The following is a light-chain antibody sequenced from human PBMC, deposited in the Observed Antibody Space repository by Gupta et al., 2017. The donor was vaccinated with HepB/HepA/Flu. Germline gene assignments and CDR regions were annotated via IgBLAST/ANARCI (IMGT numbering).Light chain of an antibody. CDR2: DAS. CDR1: QSLSSY. J-gene: IGKJ5*01. V-gene: IGKV3-11*01. Sequence: EIVLTQSPATLSLSPGERATLSCRASQSLSSYLAWYQQTPGQAPRLLIYDASNRATGIPARFSGSGSGTDFTLTISSLEPEDFAVYYCQQRSNWPSTFGQGTRLEIK. CDR3: QQRSNWPST.